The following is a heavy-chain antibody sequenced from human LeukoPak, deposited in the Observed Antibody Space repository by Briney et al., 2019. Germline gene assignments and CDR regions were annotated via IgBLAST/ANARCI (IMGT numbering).Heavy chain of an antibody. J-gene: IGHJ4*02. D-gene: IGHD3-22*01. Sequence: GGSLRLSCAASGFTFRSYAMSWVRQAPGKGLEWVSGISGSGGSTYYADSVKGRFTISRDNSKNTLYLQMNSLTAEDTAVYYCAKGGSGYYDYWGQGTLVTVSS. V-gene: IGHV3-23*01. CDR2: ISGSGGST. CDR1: GFTFRSYA. CDR3: AKGGSGYYDY.